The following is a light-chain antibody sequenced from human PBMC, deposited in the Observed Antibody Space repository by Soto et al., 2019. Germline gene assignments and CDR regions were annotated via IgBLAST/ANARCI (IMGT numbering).Light chain of an antibody. CDR1: QSVSNNY. J-gene: IGKJ1*01. Sequence: EIVLTQSPGTLSLSPGERATLSCRASQSVSNNYLGWYQQKPGQAPRLLIYGASGRATGIPDRFSGSGSGTDFTLTISRLEPEDFAVYYCQQYATSPWTFGQGTKVEIK. V-gene: IGKV3-20*01. CDR3: QQYATSPWT. CDR2: GAS.